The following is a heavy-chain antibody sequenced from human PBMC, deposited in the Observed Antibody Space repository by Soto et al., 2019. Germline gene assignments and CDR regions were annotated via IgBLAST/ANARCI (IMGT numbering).Heavy chain of an antibody. Sequence: SVKGSCKASGFTFTSSAVQWVRQARGQRLERIGWIVVGSGNTNYAQKFQERVTITRDMSTSTAYMELSSLRSEDTAVYYCAADRMDTAEFDYWGQGTLVTVSS. V-gene: IGHV1-58*01. CDR2: IVVGSGNT. CDR3: AADRMDTAEFDY. D-gene: IGHD5-18*01. CDR1: GFTFTSSA. J-gene: IGHJ4*02.